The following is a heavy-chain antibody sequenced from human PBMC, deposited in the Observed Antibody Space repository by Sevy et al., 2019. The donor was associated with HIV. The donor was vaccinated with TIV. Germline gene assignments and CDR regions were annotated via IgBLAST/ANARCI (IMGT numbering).Heavy chain of an antibody. J-gene: IGHJ4*02. CDR2: IQYDGSNK. Sequence: GGSLRLSCAASGFSFSSYGMHWVRQAPGKGLEWMSYIQYDGSNKDYGDSVKGRFTISRDNSKNTLYLQMNSLRVEGTAVFYCVKEGGGEGGDHWGQGTLVTVSS. CDR1: GFSFSSYG. CDR3: VKEGGGEGGDH. D-gene: IGHD3-10*01. V-gene: IGHV3-30*02.